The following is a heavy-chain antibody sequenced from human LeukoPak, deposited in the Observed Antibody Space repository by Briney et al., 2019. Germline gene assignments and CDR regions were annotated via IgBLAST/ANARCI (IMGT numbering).Heavy chain of an antibody. V-gene: IGHV3-30*02. CDR3: AKDRTRELTAFDY. J-gene: IGHJ4*02. Sequence: GGSLRLSCAASGFTFNTYAMHWVRQPPGKDLEWVAFIRYDGSNKYYADSVKGRFTISRDNSKNTLYLQMNSLRAEDTAVYYCAKDRTRELTAFDYWGQGTLVTVSS. CDR2: IRYDGSNK. D-gene: IGHD1-7*01. CDR1: GFTFNTYA.